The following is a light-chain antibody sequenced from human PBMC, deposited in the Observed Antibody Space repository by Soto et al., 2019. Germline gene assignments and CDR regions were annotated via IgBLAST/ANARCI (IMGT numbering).Light chain of an antibody. V-gene: IGLV2-8*01. CDR1: SSDVGGYNY. J-gene: IGLJ1*01. Sequence: QSVLTQPPSASGSPGQSVTISCTGTSSDVGGYNYVSWYQQHPGEAPKLMIYEVSKRPSGVPDRFSGSKSGNTASLTVSGLQAEDEADFYCSSYAGGNNYVFGTGTKATVL. CDR2: EVS. CDR3: SSYAGGNNYV.